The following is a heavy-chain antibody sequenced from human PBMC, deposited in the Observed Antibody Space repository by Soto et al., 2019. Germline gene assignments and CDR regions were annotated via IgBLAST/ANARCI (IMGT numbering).Heavy chain of an antibody. V-gene: IGHV5-51*01. J-gene: IGHJ6*04. CDR1: GYSFTSYW. D-gene: IGHD3-16*01. Sequence: GESLKISCKGSGYSFTSYWIGWVRQVPGKGLEWMGIIYPCDSDTRYSPSFQGQVTISADKSISTAYLQWSSLKASDTAMYYCARRGHVDYDGMDVWGEGPRVAFSS. CDR3: ARRGHVDYDGMDV. CDR2: IYPCDSDT.